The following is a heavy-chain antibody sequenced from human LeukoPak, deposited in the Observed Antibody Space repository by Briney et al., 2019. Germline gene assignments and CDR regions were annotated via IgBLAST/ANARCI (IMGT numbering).Heavy chain of an antibody. V-gene: IGHV4-34*01. CDR1: GGSFSGYY. CDR3: ARDQLLLWFGELLGWFDP. D-gene: IGHD3-10*01. Sequence: PSDTLSLTCAVYGGSFSGYYWSWIRQPPGKGLEWIGEINHSGSTNYNPSLKSRVTISVDTSKNQFSLKLSSVTAADTAVYYCARDQLLLWFGELLGWFDPWGQGTLVTVSS. CDR2: INHSGST. J-gene: IGHJ5*02.